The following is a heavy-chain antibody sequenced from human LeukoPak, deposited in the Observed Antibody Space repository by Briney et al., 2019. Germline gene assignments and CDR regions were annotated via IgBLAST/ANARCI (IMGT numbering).Heavy chain of an antibody. CDR3: ATHDYGGNSTAHSDY. V-gene: IGHV1-2*02. D-gene: IGHD4-23*01. Sequence: VASVKVSCTASGYTFTGYYMHWVRQAPGQGLEWMGWINPNSGGTNYAQKFQGRVTMTRDTSISTAYMELSRLRSDDTAVYYCATHDYGGNSTAHSDYWGQGTLVTVSS. J-gene: IGHJ4*02. CDR2: INPNSGGT. CDR1: GYTFTGYY.